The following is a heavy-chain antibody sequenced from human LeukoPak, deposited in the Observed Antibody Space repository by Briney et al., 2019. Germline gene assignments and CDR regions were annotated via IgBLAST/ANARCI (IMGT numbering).Heavy chain of an antibody. D-gene: IGHD1-14*01. CDR3: AKSLRSYYYYYGMDV. J-gene: IGHJ6*02. V-gene: IGHV3-23*01. CDR2: ISGSGGST. Sequence: GGSLRLSCAGSGFTFSSYAMSWVRQAPGKGLEWVSAISGSGGSTYYADSVKGRFTISRDNSKNTLYLQMNSLRAEDTAVYYCAKSLRSYYYYYGMDVWGQGTTVTVSS. CDR1: GFTFSSYA.